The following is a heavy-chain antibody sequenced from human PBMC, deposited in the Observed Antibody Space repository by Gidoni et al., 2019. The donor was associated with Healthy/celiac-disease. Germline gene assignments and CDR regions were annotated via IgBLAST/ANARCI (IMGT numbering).Heavy chain of an antibody. Sequence: VQLVQSGAAVKQPGESLKISCKGSGYRFTSYWIGWVRQMPGKGLEWMGIIYPCDSDTRYSPSFQGQVTISADKSISTAYLQWSSLKASDTAMYYCARHHDSSGYYNYFDYWGQGTLVTVSS. CDR1: GYRFTSYW. CDR3: ARHHDSSGYYNYFDY. CDR2: IYPCDSDT. D-gene: IGHD3-22*01. J-gene: IGHJ4*02. V-gene: IGHV5-51*01.